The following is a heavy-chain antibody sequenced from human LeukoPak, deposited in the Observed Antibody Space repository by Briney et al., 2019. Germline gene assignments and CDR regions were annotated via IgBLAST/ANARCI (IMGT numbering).Heavy chain of an antibody. V-gene: IGHV3-21*04. CDR3: AGGRTGEGYFDY. CDR2: ISSSSSYI. J-gene: IGHJ4*02. CDR1: GFTFSSYS. Sequence: GGSLRLSCAASGFTFSSYSMNWVRQAPGKGLEWVSSISSSSSYIYYADSVKGRFTISRDNAKNSLYLQMNSLGPEDMAFYYCAGGRTGEGYFDYWGQGTLVTVSS. D-gene: IGHD7-27*01.